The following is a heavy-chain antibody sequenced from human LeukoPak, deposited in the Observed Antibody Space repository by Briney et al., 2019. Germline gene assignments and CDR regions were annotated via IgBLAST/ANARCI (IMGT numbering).Heavy chain of an antibody. CDR2: ISAYNGNT. D-gene: IGHD3-16*01. J-gene: IGHJ5*02. Sequence: ASVKVSCKASGYTFTSYGISWVRQAPGQGPEWMGWISAYNGNTNYAQKLQGRVTMTTDTSTSTAYMELRSLRSDDTAVYYCARDGGRSEVAAARWFDLWGQGTLVTVSS. CDR1: GYTFTSYG. CDR3: ARDGGRSEVAAARWFDL. V-gene: IGHV1-18*01.